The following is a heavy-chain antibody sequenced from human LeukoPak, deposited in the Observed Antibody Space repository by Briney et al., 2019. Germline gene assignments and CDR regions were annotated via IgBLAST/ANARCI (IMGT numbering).Heavy chain of an antibody. D-gene: IGHD2-2*01. V-gene: IGHV3-7*01. CDR3: ARNLPAADY. J-gene: IGHJ4*02. Sequence: PGGSLRLSCAASGFTFSSYWMSWVRLAPGKGLEWVANIKQDGSAKFYVESVKGRFTISRDNAKKSLYLHMNSLRAEDTAVYYCARNLPAADYWGQGTLVTVSS. CDR1: GFTFSSYW. CDR2: IKQDGSAK.